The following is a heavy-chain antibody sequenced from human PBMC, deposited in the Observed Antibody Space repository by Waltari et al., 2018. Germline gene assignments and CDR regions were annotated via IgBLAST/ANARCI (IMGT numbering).Heavy chain of an antibody. V-gene: IGHV1-18*01. Sequence: QVQLVQSGPEVKKPGASVKVSCKASGYTFTSYGISWVRQAPGQGLEWMGWISAYNGNTNYAQKLQGRVTMTTDTSTSTAYMELRSLRSDDTAVYYCARDIATEQWLVLPPFDYWGQGTLVTVSS. J-gene: IGHJ4*02. D-gene: IGHD6-19*01. CDR3: ARDIATEQWLVLPPFDY. CDR1: GYTFTSYG. CDR2: ISAYNGNT.